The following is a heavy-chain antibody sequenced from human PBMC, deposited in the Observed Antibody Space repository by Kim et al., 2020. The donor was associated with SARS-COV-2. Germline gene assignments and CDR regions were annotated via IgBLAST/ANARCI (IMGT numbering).Heavy chain of an antibody. CDR3: ARRPARGSFDY. J-gene: IGHJ4*02. D-gene: IGHD3-10*01. V-gene: IGHV3-48*03. CDR1: GFTFSSYE. Sequence: GGSLRLSCAASGFTFSSYEMNWVRQAPGKGLEWVSYISSSGSTIYYADSVKGRFTISRDNAKNSLYLQMNSLRAEDTAVYYCARRPARGSFDYWGQGTLVTVSS. CDR2: ISSSGSTI.